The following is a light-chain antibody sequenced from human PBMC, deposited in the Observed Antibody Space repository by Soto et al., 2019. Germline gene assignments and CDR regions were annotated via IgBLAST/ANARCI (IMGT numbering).Light chain of an antibody. CDR3: QQRHMWPIT. J-gene: IGKJ5*01. CDR2: DAY. Sequence: LTQAPVTLSLSPGERAPLSCRASQSFRGLLAWYQQKPGQAPRLLIYDAYNRATGIPPRFSGSGSGTDFTLTISSLEPEDSAVYYCQQRHMWPITFGQGTLLEIK. CDR1: QSFRGL. V-gene: IGKV3-11*01.